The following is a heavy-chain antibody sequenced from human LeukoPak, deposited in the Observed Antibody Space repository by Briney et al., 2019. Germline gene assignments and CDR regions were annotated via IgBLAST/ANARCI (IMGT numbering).Heavy chain of an antibody. CDR1: GGSFSGYY. D-gene: IGHD2-15*01. J-gene: IGHJ4*02. CDR3: ARRRIVVVVAATPRYYFDY. CDR2: INHSGST. V-gene: IGHV4-34*01. Sequence: KPSETLSLTCAVYGGSFSGYYWSWIRQPPGKGLDWIGEINHSGSTNYNPSLKSRVTISVDTSKNQFSLKLSSVTAADTAVYYCARRRIVVVVAATPRYYFDYWGQGTLVTVSS.